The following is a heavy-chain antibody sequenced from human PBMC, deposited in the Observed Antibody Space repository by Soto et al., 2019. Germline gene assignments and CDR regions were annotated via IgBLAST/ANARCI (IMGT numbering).Heavy chain of an antibody. J-gene: IGHJ5*02. Sequence: SETLSLTCAVSGGSISSGGYSWSWIRQPPGKGLEWIGYIYHSGSTYYNPSLKSRVTISVDRSKNQFSLKLSSVTAADTAVYYCARSTPDDLRDNWFDPWGQGTLVTVSS. CDR1: GGSISSGGYS. CDR2: IYHSGST. V-gene: IGHV4-30-2*01. CDR3: ARSTPDDLRDNWFDP. D-gene: IGHD3-3*01.